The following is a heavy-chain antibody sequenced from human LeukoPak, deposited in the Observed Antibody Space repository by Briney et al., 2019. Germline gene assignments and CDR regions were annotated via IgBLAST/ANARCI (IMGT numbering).Heavy chain of an antibody. CDR1: SRSNSSGGYY. V-gene: IGHV4-31*03. Sequence: PAEPLSLTCTLSSRSNSSGGYYWSWIRQHPGKGLQRIEYKYYGGSTSYNPSLKGRVTISVDTSKNQLSLKLSSVTAADTAVYYCGRGACSSSSCGGFDYWGQGTLVTVSS. J-gene: IGHJ4*02. CDR2: KYYGGST. D-gene: IGHD2-2*01. CDR3: GRGACSSSSCGGFDY.